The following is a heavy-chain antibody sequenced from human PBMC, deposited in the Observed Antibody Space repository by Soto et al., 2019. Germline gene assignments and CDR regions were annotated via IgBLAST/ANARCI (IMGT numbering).Heavy chain of an antibody. CDR3: AKVSRTVGGGGYYGGWGY. CDR2: ISWNSGTI. D-gene: IGHD1-26*01. CDR1: GFTFDDYA. Sequence: EVQLVESGGGLVQPGWSLRLSCAASGFTFDDYAMHWVRQAPGKGLEWVSGISWNSGTIDYADSVKGRFTISRDNAKNSLYLQMHSLRVEDTALSSWAKVSRTVGGGGYYGGWGYWGLGSLVTVFS. J-gene: IGHJ4*02. V-gene: IGHV3-9*01.